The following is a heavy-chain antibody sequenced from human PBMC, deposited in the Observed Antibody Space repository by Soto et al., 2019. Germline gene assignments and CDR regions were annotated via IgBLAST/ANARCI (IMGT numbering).Heavy chain of an antibody. V-gene: IGHV3-7*01. CDR1: GFTFSSYW. D-gene: IGHD6-13*01. CDR3: ARRSGIAAAGGYFQH. CDR2: IKQEGSEK. J-gene: IGHJ1*01. Sequence: EVQLVESGGGLVQPGVSLRLSCAASGFTFSSYWMSWVRQAAGTGLEWVANIKQEGSEKYYVDSVKGRFTMSRDNAQNSLYLQMNSLRAEDTAVYYCARRSGIAAAGGYFQHWGQGTLVTVSS.